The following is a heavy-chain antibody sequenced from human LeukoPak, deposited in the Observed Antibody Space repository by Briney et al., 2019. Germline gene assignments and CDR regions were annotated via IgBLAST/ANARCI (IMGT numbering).Heavy chain of an antibody. V-gene: IGHV4-39*01. D-gene: IGHD2-8*01. CDR2: IYYSGST. Sequence: SETLSLTCTVSGGSVSRSPYYWGWIRQPPGKGLEWIGNIYYSGSTYYNPSLKSRVTISVDTSKNQFSLKVTSVTAADTAVHYCARTKSSWFDPWGQGTLVTVSS. CDR3: ARTKSSWFDP. J-gene: IGHJ5*02. CDR1: GGSVSRSPYY.